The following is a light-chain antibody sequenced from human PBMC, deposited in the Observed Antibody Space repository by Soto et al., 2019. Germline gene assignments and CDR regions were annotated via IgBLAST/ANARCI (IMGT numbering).Light chain of an antibody. CDR2: KAS. J-gene: IGKJ1*01. CDR3: QQSYNILTWT. Sequence: DIQMTQSPSTLSASVGDRVTITCRASQSISSWLAWYQQKPGKAPKLLIYKASSLESGVPSRFSGSGSGTEFTLTISSLQPDDFATYYCQQSYNILTWTFGQGTKVDIK. CDR1: QSISSW. V-gene: IGKV1-5*03.